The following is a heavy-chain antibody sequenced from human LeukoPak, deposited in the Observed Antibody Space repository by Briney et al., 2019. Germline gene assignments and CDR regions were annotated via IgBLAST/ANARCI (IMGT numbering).Heavy chain of an antibody. CDR3: TSSFGMGYYGMDV. J-gene: IGHJ6*02. D-gene: IGHD3-3*01. CDR1: GFTFSASS. Sequence: GGSLRLSCAASGFTFSASSLHWVRQASGKGLEWLGRIRSKANSYATAYAASVEGRFSFSRDDSKNTAYLQMNSLKIEDTADYYCTSSFGMGYYGMDVWGQGTTVTVSS. CDR2: IRSKANSYAT. V-gene: IGHV3-73*01.